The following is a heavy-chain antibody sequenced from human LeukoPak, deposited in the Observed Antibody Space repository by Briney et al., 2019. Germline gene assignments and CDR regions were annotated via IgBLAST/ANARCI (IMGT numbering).Heavy chain of an antibody. CDR3: ARWSGWNDSYYFDY. Sequence: SETLSLTCTVSGGSISSYYWSWIRQPPGKGLEWIGYIYYSGSTNYNPSLKSRVTISVDTSKNQFSLKLSSVTAADTAVYYCARWSGWNDSYYFDYWGQGTLVTVSS. CDR1: GGSISSYY. V-gene: IGHV4-59*08. CDR2: IYYSGST. D-gene: IGHD1-1*01. J-gene: IGHJ4*02.